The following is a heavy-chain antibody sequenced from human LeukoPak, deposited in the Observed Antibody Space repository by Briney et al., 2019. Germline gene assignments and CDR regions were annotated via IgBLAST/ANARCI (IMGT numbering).Heavy chain of an antibody. D-gene: IGHD3-9*01. CDR3: ARLTTSFYDLLTGSVRGAFDI. CDR1: DGSISSYY. J-gene: IGHJ3*02. Sequence: SETLSLTCTVSDGSISSYYWSWIRQPPGKGLEWIGYVYYNGSTNYNPSLKSRVTISIDTSKNQFSLKLSSVTAADTAVYYCARLTTSFYDLLTGSVRGAFDIWGQGTLVTVSS. CDR2: VYYNGST. V-gene: IGHV4-59*01.